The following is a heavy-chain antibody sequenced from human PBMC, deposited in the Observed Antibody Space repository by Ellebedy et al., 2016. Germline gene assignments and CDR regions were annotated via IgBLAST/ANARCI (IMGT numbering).Heavy chain of an antibody. J-gene: IGHJ5*02. CDR2: ISGSTGNA. V-gene: IGHV3-23*01. D-gene: IGHD4-11*01. CDR1: GFTFSSYS. Sequence: GESLKISXAASGFTFSSYSMNWVRQAPGKGLEWVSTISGSTGNAYYADSVKGRFTISRDNSKYTLYLQMNSLRAEDTAVYYCAKGRLSNPTTVTTHWFDPWGQGTLVTVSS. CDR3: AKGRLSNPTTVTTHWFDP.